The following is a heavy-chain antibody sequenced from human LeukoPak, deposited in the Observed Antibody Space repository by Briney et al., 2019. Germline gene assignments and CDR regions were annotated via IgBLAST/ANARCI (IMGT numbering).Heavy chain of an antibody. CDR2: ISHDSAII. Sequence: GGSLRLSCAASGFTFRRDSMNWVRQAPGKGLEWISYISHDSAIIYYADSVRGRFTMSRDNAKNSLYLQMNSLRAEDTAVYYCARDFSWFGELSLYYFDYWGQGTLVTVSS. V-gene: IGHV3-48*04. J-gene: IGHJ4*02. CDR1: GFTFRRDS. D-gene: IGHD3-10*01. CDR3: ARDFSWFGELSLYYFDY.